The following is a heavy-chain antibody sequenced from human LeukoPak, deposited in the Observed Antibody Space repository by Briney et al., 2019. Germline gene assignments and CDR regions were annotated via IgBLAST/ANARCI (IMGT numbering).Heavy chain of an antibody. Sequence: PGRSLRLSCAASGCTFSSYVMHWVRQAPGKGLEWVAVISYDGSNKYYADSVKGRFTISRDNSKNTLYLQMNSLRAEDTAVYYCARDPGTVVVPSTMSDGDFDYWGQGTRVTVSS. V-gene: IGHV3-30-3*01. J-gene: IGHJ4*02. CDR3: ARDPGTVVVPSTMSDGDFDY. CDR1: GCTFSSYV. D-gene: IGHD2-2*01. CDR2: ISYDGSNK.